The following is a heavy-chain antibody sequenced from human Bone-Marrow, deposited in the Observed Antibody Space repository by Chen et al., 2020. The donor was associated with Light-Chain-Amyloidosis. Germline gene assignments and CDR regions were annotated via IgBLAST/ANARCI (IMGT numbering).Heavy chain of an antibody. D-gene: IGHD2-15*01. Sequence: EVQLVESGGGLVQPGGSLRLSCVASGFTFSDHFMDWVRHAPGKGLEWVANINHDGTREYYVDSVKGRFTISRDNTKNSLLLQMNSLRAEDTAVYYCARGFATDYWGQGTLVTVSS. CDR3: ARGFATDY. V-gene: IGHV3-7*01. CDR1: GFTFSDHF. CDR2: INHDGTRE. J-gene: IGHJ4*02.